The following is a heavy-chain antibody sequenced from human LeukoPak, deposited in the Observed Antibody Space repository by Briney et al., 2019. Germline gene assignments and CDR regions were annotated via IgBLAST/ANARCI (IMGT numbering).Heavy chain of an antibody. CDR3: AKDMRGYFDLYYFDY. Sequence: PGGSLRLPCAASGFTFDDYAMHWVRQAPGKGLEWVSGISWNSGSIGYADSVKGRFTISRDNAKNSLYLQMNSLRAEDTALYYCAKDMRGYFDLYYFDYWGQGTLVTVSS. CDR1: GFTFDDYA. J-gene: IGHJ4*02. V-gene: IGHV3-9*01. CDR2: ISWNSGSI. D-gene: IGHD3-9*01.